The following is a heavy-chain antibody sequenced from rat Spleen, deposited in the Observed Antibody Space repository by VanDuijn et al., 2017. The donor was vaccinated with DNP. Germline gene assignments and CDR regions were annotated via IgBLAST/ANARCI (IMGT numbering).Heavy chain of an antibody. V-gene: IGHV5-17*01. CDR2: ISYDGSRT. D-gene: IGHD1-1*01. CDR1: GFTFSDYA. CDR3: ASGLLQYWYFDF. Sequence: EVQLVESGGGLVQPGRSLKLSCAASGFTFSDYAMAWVRQAPKKGLEWVATISYDGSRTYYRDSVKGRFTISRDNAKSTLYLQMDSLRSEDTATYYCASGLLQYWYFDFWGPGTMVTVSS. J-gene: IGHJ1*01.